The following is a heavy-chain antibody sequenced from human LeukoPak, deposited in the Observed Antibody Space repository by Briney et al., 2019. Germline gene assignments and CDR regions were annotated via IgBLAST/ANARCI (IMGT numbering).Heavy chain of an antibody. CDR3: ATAPLASAMYSSSSGAFDI. Sequence: ASVKVSCKVSGYTLTELSMHWVRQAPGKGLEWMGGFDPEDGETIYAQKFQGRVTMTEDTSTDTAYMELSSLRSEDTAVYYCATAPLASAMYSSSSGAFDIWGQGTMVTVSS. CDR1: GYTLTELS. J-gene: IGHJ3*02. V-gene: IGHV1-24*01. D-gene: IGHD6-6*01. CDR2: FDPEDGET.